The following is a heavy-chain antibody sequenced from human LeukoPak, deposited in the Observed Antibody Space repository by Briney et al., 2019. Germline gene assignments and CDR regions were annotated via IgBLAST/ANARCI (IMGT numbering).Heavy chain of an antibody. Sequence: ASVKVSCKASGYTFTGYYMHWVRQAPGQGLEWMGWINPNSGGTNYAQKFQGRVTTTRDTSISTAYMELSRLRSDDTAVYYCARGSHYYDSSGLRGAFDIWGQGTMVTVSS. D-gene: IGHD3-22*01. V-gene: IGHV1-2*02. CDR1: GYTFTGYY. CDR2: INPNSGGT. J-gene: IGHJ3*02. CDR3: ARGSHYYDSSGLRGAFDI.